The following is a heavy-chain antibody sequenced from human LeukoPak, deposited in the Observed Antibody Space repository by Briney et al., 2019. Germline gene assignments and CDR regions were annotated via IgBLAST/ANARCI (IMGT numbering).Heavy chain of an antibody. CDR3: VRGDSGLGVDY. D-gene: IGHD5-12*01. CDR2: INQDGSDT. CDR1: GFSFSSHW. J-gene: IGHJ4*02. V-gene: IGHV3-7*03. Sequence: GGSLRLSCAASGFSFSSHWMSWVRQAPGKGLEWVANINQDGSDTYSMDSVKGRFTISRDNAKNSLYLQMNSLRAEDTALYYCVRGDSGLGVDYWGQGTLVTVSS.